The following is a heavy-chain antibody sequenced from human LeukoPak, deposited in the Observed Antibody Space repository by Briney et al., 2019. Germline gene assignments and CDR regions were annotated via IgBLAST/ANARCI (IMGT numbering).Heavy chain of an antibody. V-gene: IGHV3-7*03. Sequence: PGGSLRLSCAASGFTFSSYWMSWVRQAPGKGLEWVANIKQDGSEKYYVDSVKGRFTISRDNSKNTLYLQMNSLRAEDTAVYYCAKHWVFGDYYFDYWGQGTLVTVSS. CDR3: AKHWVFGDYYFDY. D-gene: IGHD3-10*01. CDR2: IKQDGSEK. J-gene: IGHJ4*02. CDR1: GFTFSSYW.